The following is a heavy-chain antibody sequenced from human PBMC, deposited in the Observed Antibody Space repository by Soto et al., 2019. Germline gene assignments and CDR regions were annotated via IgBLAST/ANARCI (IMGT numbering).Heavy chain of an antibody. J-gene: IGHJ4*02. V-gene: IGHV4-31*03. D-gene: IGHD3-22*01. CDR3: ARRITMIAFDY. Sequence: SETLSLTCTVSGGSISSGGYYWSWIRQHPGKGLEWIGYIYYSGSTYYNPSLKSRVTISVDTSKNQFSLKLSSVTAADTAVYYCARRITMIAFDYWGQGTLVTVPS. CDR2: IYYSGST. CDR1: GGSISSGGYY.